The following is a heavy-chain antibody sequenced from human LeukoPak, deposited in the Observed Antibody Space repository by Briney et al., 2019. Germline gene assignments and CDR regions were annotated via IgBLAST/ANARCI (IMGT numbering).Heavy chain of an antibody. V-gene: IGHV1-2*04. D-gene: IGHD3-10*01. CDR2: INPNSGGT. Sequence: GSVEVSCKASGYTFTGYYMHWVRQAPGQGLEWMGWINPNSGGTNYAQTFQGWVTMTRDTSISTAYLELSRLRSDDTAVYYCPRNGPEPVRGVIGYSYYGMDVWGKGTTVTVSS. J-gene: IGHJ6*04. CDR3: PRNGPEPVRGVIGYSYYGMDV. CDR1: GYTFTGYY.